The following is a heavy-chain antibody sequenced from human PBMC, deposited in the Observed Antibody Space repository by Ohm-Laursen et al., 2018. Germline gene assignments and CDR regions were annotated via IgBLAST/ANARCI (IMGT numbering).Heavy chain of an antibody. J-gene: IGHJ1*01. V-gene: IGHV3-9*01. CDR3: ARVSNYPRKDFQH. CDR2: ISWNSGSI. D-gene: IGHD4/OR15-4a*01. CDR1: GFTFDDYA. Sequence: SLRLSCAASGFTFDDYAMHWVRQAPGKGLEWVSGISWNSGSIGYADSMKGRFTISRDNARNSLYLQMNSLRADDTAVYYCARVSNYPRKDFQHWGQGTLVTVSS.